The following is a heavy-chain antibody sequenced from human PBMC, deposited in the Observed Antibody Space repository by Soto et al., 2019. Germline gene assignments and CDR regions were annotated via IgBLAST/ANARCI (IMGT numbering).Heavy chain of an antibody. CDR1: GYTLNTYG. J-gene: IGHJ4*02. Sequence: QVQLVQSGSEVKNPGASVKVSCKASGYTLNTYGITGVRQAPGQGLEWMGWISANNDHTNYPQKLQGRGTMTSDTATSTACMELRSLTSSDTAVYYCARGTYVAHWGPGTLVTVS. V-gene: IGHV1-18*01. CDR2: ISANNDHT. CDR3: ARGTYVAH.